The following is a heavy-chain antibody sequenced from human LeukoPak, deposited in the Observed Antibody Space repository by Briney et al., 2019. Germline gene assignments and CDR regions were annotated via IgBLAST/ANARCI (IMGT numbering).Heavy chain of an antibody. D-gene: IGHD2-15*01. J-gene: IGHJ4*02. Sequence: GESLKISCKGSGXNFTSYWIGWVRQMPGKGLDWMGIIYPGDSDTRYSPSFQGQVTISADKSISTAYLQWSSLKASDTAMYYCVRHQDCSGGSCYPRAPDYWGQGTLVTVSS. CDR1: GXNFTSYW. CDR3: VRHQDCSGGSCYPRAPDY. V-gene: IGHV5-51*01. CDR2: IYPGDSDT.